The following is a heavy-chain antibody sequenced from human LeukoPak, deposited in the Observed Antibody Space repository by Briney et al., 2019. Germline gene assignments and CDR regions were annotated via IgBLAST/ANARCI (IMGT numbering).Heavy chain of an antibody. CDR3: ARESGKFDY. J-gene: IGHJ4*02. V-gene: IGHV3-43*02. CDR1: GFTFSSYG. CDR2: ISGDGVST. Sequence: PGRSLRLSCAAPGFTFSSYGMHWVRQAPGKGLEWVSLISGDGVSTFYADSVKGRFSISRDNSKNSLSLEMNSLRTEDTAMYYCARESGKFDYWGQGTLVAVSS.